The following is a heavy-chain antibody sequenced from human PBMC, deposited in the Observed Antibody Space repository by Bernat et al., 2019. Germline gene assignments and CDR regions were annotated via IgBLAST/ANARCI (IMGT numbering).Heavy chain of an antibody. Sequence: QVQLVESGGGLVKPGGSLRPSCAASGFTFSDYYMSWIRQAPGKGLDWVSYIIISSSYTNYADSVKGRFTISRDNAKNSLYLQMNSLRAEDTAVYYCARGTSTSAPYMDVWGKGTTVTVSS. V-gene: IGHV3-11*05. CDR2: IIISSSYT. CDR3: ARGTSTSAPYMDV. J-gene: IGHJ6*03. CDR1: GFTFSDYY.